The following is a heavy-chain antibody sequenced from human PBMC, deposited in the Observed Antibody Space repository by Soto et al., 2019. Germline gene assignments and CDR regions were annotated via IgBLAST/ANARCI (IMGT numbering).Heavy chain of an antibody. V-gene: IGHV5-51*01. D-gene: IGHD4-17*01. Sequence: PGESLKISCKGFGYSFSNYWIAWVRQMPGKGLEWMGVIYPDDSDTTYSPSFRGQVTISADRSTNNAYLHWSSLKASDTAMYYCAIHYGDYRTAALDVWGPGTLVTVSS. J-gene: IGHJ5*02. CDR3: AIHYGDYRTAALDV. CDR2: IYPDDSDT. CDR1: GYSFSNYW.